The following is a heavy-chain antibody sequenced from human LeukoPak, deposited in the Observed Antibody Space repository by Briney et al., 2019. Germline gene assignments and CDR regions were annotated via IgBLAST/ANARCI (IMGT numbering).Heavy chain of an antibody. CDR1: GYTFTSHG. V-gene: IGHV1-18*01. Sequence: ASVKVSCKASGYTFTSHGISWVRQAPGQGLEWMGWISTYNGNTNYAQKLQGRVSMTTDTSTSTAYMDLRSLRSDDTAVYYCARVRSSWYNWFDPWGQGTLVTVSS. J-gene: IGHJ5*02. CDR3: ARVRSSWYNWFDP. D-gene: IGHD6-13*01. CDR2: ISTYNGNT.